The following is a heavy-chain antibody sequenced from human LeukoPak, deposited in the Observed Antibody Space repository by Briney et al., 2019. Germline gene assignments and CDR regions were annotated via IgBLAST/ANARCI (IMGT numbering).Heavy chain of an antibody. CDR3: ARGPIPDSSGYYYYFDY. D-gene: IGHD3-22*01. J-gene: IGHJ4*02. V-gene: IGHV4-61*02. CDR1: GGSIRGGRYY. Sequence: SETLSLTCTVSGGSIRGGRYYWTWIRQPAGKGLEWIGRVHTSGSTNYNPSLKSRVTMSVDTSKNEFSLELSSVTAADTAVYYCARGPIPDSSGYYYYFDYWGQGTLVTVSS. CDR2: VHTSGST.